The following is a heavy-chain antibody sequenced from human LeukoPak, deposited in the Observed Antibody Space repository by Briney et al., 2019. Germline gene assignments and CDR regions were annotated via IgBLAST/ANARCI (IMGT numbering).Heavy chain of an antibody. J-gene: IGHJ4*02. D-gene: IGHD3-10*01. V-gene: IGHV3-9*01. Sequence: GRSLRLSCAASGFTFDDYAMHWVRQAPGKGLEWVSGISWNSGSIGYADSVKGRFTISRDNAKNSLYLQMNSLRAEGTALYYCAKGGSGSYFDYWGQGTLVTVSS. CDR3: AKGGSGSYFDY. CDR2: ISWNSGSI. CDR1: GFTFDDYA.